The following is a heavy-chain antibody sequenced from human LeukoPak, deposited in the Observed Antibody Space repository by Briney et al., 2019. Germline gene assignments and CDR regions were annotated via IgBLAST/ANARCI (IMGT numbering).Heavy chain of an antibody. CDR2: VKSKSAGETT. D-gene: IGHD3-10*01. Sequence: PGGSLRLSCAASGLSISNDWMSWVRQAPGKGLEWVARVKSKSAGETTDYAAPVKGRFTISRDDSKNTLYLQMNSLKTEDTAVYYCTLIQGWGSGSYYRDFWGQGTLATVSS. V-gene: IGHV3-15*01. CDR1: GLSISNDW. J-gene: IGHJ4*02. CDR3: TLIQGWGSGSYYRDF.